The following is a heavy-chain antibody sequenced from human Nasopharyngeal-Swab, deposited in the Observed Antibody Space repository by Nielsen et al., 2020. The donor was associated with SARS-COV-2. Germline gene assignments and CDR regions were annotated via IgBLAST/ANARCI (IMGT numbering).Heavy chain of an antibody. V-gene: IGHV3-21*01. D-gene: IGHD2-15*01. J-gene: IGHJ6*03. CDR2: ISSSSSYI. CDR3: ARAGYCSGGSCYSEDYYYYMDV. CDR1: GFTFGSYS. Sequence: GESLKISCAASGFTFGSYSMNWVRQAPGKGLEWVSSISSSSSYIYYADSVKGRFTISRDNAKNSLYLQMNSLRAEDTAVYYCARAGYCSGGSCYSEDYYYYMDVWGKGTTVTVSS.